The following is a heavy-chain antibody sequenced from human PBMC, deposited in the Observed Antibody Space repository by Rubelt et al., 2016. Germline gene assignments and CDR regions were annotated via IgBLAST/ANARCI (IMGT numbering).Heavy chain of an antibody. CDR2: INHSGST. J-gene: IGHJ4*02. Sequence: QVQLQQWGAGLLKPSETLSLTCAVYGGSFSGYYWSWIRQPPGKGLEWIGEINHSGSTNSNPSLTSRVTISVDTSKKQFSLELSSVNPADTAVYYCARLVPSILDRPFRPGYYFDSWGQGSLVTVSS. D-gene: IGHD3-3*01. CDR1: GGSFSGYY. V-gene: IGHV4-34*01. CDR3: ARLVPSILDRPFRPGYYFDS.